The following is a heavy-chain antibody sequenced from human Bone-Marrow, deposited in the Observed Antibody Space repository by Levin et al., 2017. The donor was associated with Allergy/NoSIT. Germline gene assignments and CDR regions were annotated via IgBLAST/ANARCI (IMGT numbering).Heavy chain of an antibody. Sequence: GESLKISCAASGFTFTEHYMDWVRQPPGKGLEWVGRGRNRANDYTTEYAASVKGRFSISRDDSKNSLFLQMNSLKIEDTAVYYCVRVVSPARNIDSLDIWGQGTMVTVSS. J-gene: IGHJ3*02. D-gene: IGHD2/OR15-2a*01. V-gene: IGHV3-72*01. CDR3: VRVVSPARNIDSLDI. CDR1: GFTFTEHY. CDR2: GRNRANDYTT.